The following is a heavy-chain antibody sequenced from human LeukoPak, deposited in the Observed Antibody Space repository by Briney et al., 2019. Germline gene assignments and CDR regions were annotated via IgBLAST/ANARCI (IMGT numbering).Heavy chain of an antibody. J-gene: IGHJ6*04. Sequence: GASVKVSCKASGYTFTKYYIHWVRQAPGQGLEWIGWINPNSGGTNYAQKFQGRVTMTRDTSISTAYMELSSLRSDDTAVYYCARGPLWFGDGGVDVWGKGTTVTVSS. D-gene: IGHD3-10*01. CDR1: GYTFTKYY. CDR3: ARGPLWFGDGGVDV. V-gene: IGHV1-2*02. CDR2: INPNSGGT.